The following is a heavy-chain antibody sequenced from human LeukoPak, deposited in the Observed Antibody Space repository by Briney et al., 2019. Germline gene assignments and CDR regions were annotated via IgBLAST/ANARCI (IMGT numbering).Heavy chain of an antibody. CDR1: GYTFTGYY. V-gene: IGHV1-2*02. J-gene: IGHJ6*02. D-gene: IGHD6-19*01. CDR2: INPNSGGT. CDR3: ARGGGSSGWYPLYYYYGMDV. Sequence: ASVKVSCKASGYTFTGYYMHWVRQAPGQGLEWMGWINPNSGGTNYAQKFQGRVTMTRNTSISTAYMELSSLRSEDTAVYYCARGGGSSGWYPLYYYYGMDVWGQGTTVTVSS.